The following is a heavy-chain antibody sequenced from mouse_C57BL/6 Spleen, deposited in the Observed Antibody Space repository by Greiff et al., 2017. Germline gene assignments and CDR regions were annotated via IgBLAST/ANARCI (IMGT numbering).Heavy chain of an antibody. Sequence: QVQLQQPGAELVKPGASVKLSCKASGYTFTSYWMHWAKQRPGQGLEWIGMIHPNSGSTNYNEKFKSKATLTVDKSSSTVYMQLSSLTSEDSAVYYCARAPYSNYPHWYFDVWGTGTTVTVSS. D-gene: IGHD2-5*01. CDR3: ARAPYSNYPHWYFDV. V-gene: IGHV1-64*01. CDR2: IHPNSGST. CDR1: GYTFTSYW. J-gene: IGHJ1*03.